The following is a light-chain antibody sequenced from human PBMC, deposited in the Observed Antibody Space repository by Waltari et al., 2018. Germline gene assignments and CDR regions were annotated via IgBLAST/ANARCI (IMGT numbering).Light chain of an antibody. CDR3: QSTDSGGFFYV. CDR1: ALPTQY. J-gene: IGLJ1*01. CDR2: KDT. V-gene: IGLV3-25*03. Sequence: SFELTQPPSVSVSPGQTATITCSGDALPTQYAYWYQQKPGQAPVLMIYKDTERPSGIPGRFSGSRSGTIVTLTISGVQAEDEADYYCQSTDSGGFFYVFGTGTEVTVL.